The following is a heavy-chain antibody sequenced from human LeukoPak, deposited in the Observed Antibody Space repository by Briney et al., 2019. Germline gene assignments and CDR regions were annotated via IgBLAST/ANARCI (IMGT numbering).Heavy chain of an antibody. CDR2: VDPDTGNT. D-gene: IGHD1-26*01. V-gene: IGHV1-46*01. J-gene: IGHJ4*02. Sequence: GASVRLSCKPSGYTFTNSYLPWGGQGPGQGLEYMGMVDPDTGNTNYAQKFKGRVSMTRVTSTSTVYMDLSSLRSEDTAVYYCAREPRVGAKYFDYWGQGTLVTVSS. CDR1: GYTFTNSY. CDR3: AREPRVGAKYFDY.